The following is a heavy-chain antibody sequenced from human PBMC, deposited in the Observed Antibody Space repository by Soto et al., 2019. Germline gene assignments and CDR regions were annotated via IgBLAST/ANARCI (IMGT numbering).Heavy chain of an antibody. J-gene: IGHJ6*02. CDR2: IDPSDSYT. Sequence: GESLKISCKGSGYSFTSYWISWVRQMPGKGLEWMGRIDPSDSYTNYSPSFQGHVTISADKSISTAYLQWSSLKASDTAMYYCAREGTRRSRAVAGSDRVYYYYYGMDVWGQGTTVTVSS. CDR1: GYSFTSYW. D-gene: IGHD6-19*01. V-gene: IGHV5-10-1*01. CDR3: AREGTRRSRAVAGSDRVYYYYYGMDV.